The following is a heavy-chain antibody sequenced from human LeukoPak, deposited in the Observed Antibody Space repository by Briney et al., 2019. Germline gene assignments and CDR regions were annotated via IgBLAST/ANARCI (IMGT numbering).Heavy chain of an antibody. CDR1: GGPITVYH. CDR3: ARDGYSAIDY. D-gene: IGHD1-26*01. J-gene: IGHJ4*02. Sequence: SDTLSLTCSVSGGPITVYHWIWIRQPPGKGLEWIGYIYYSGSTNYNPSLKSRVTISVDTSKKQFSLKLTSVTAADTAVYYCARDGYSAIDYWGQGTLVTVSS. CDR2: IYYSGST. V-gene: IGHV4-59*01.